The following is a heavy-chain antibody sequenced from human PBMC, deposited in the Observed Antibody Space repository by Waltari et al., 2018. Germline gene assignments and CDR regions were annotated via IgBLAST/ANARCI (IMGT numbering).Heavy chain of an antibody. Sequence: QVQLVQSGAEVKKPGASVKVSCKVSGYTLTESSMHWVGQALEKGLEWMGGFDPEDGETSYAQKFQGRVTMTEDTSTDTAYMELSSLRSEDTAVYYCATVWYDSSGPHHWYFDLWGRGTLVTVSS. D-gene: IGHD3-22*01. CDR1: GYTLTESS. J-gene: IGHJ2*01. CDR2: FDPEDGET. V-gene: IGHV1-24*01. CDR3: ATVWYDSSGPHHWYFDL.